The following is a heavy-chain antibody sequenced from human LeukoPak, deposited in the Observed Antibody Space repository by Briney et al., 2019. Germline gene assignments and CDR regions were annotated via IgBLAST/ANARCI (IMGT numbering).Heavy chain of an antibody. V-gene: IGHV3-23*01. Sequence: PGGSLRLSCAASGFTFTSYGMSWVRQAPGKGLEWVSTISGSGGSRHYADFVKGRFTISRDNLKNTVSLQMNSLRAEDTAVYYCAKDLPDYGDYEVGYWGQGTLVTVSS. CDR1: GFTFTSYG. J-gene: IGHJ4*02. CDR3: AKDLPDYGDYEVGY. CDR2: ISGSGGSR. D-gene: IGHD4-17*01.